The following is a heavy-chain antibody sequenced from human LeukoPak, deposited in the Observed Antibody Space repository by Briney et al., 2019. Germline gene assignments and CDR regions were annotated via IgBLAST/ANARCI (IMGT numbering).Heavy chain of an antibody. D-gene: IGHD2-15*01. V-gene: IGHV1-18*01. CDR3: ARTRSGGPYYYYYMDV. J-gene: IGHJ6*03. Sequence: ASVKVSCKASGYTFTSYGISWVRQAPGQGLEWMGWISAYNGNTNYAQKLQGRVTMTTDTSTSTAHMELRSLRSDDTAVYYCARTRSGGPYYYYYMDVWGKGTTVTVSS. CDR1: GYTFTSYG. CDR2: ISAYNGNT.